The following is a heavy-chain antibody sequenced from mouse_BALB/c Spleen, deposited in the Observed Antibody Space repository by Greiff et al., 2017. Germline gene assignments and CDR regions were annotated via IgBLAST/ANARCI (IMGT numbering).Heavy chain of an antibody. CDR1: GFTFSSYA. J-gene: IGHJ3*01. V-gene: IGHV5-6-5*01. D-gene: IGHD2-1*01. Sequence: EVNLVESGGGLVKPGGSLKLSCAASGFTFSSYAMSWVRQTPEKRLEWVASISSGGSTYYPDSVKGRFTISRDNARNILYLQMSSLRSEDTAMYYCANYGNYGFAYWGQGTLVTVSA. CDR3: ANYGNYGFAY. CDR2: ISSGGST.